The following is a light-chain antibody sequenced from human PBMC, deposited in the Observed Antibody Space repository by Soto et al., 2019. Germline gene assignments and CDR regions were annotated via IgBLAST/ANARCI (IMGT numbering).Light chain of an antibody. V-gene: IGKV3-20*01. CDR1: QSVISSY. CDR3: QQYGNSVPFT. Sequence: EIVLTQSPGTLSLSPGETATLSCRSSQSVISSYLAGYQQKPGQPPRLLIFGTSIRATGIPDRISGSGSGTDFSLTISSLEPEDFAVYYCQQYGNSVPFTFGQGTKLEIK. J-gene: IGKJ2*01. CDR2: GTS.